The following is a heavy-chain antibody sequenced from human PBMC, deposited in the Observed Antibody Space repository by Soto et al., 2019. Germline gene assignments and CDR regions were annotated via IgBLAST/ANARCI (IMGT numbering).Heavy chain of an antibody. CDR3: ARDQARIAARPGTLDY. J-gene: IGHJ4*02. CDR1: GYTFTSYG. CDR2: ISAYNGNT. Sequence: ASVKVSCKASGYTFTSYGISWVRQAPGQGLEWMGWISAYNGNTNYAQKLQGRVTMTTDTSTSTAYMELRSLRSDDTAVYYCARDQARIAARPGTLDYWGQGTLVTVSS. D-gene: IGHD6-6*01. V-gene: IGHV1-18*01.